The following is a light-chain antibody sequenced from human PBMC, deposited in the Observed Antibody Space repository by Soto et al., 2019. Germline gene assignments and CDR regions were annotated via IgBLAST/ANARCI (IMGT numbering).Light chain of an antibody. CDR3: LQDYTYPRT. Sequence: IQMTQSPSSLSASVGDRFTIAFHSSQDISNYLNWYQQKPGKAPELLIYAASILQSGVPSRFSGSGSGTDFTLTITSLQPEDFAIYYCLQDYTYPRTFGGGTKVDIK. CDR2: AAS. V-gene: IGKV1-6*01. CDR1: QDISNY. J-gene: IGKJ4*01.